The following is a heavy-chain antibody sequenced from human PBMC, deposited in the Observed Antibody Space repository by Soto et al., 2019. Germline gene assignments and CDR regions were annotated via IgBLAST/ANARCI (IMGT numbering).Heavy chain of an antibody. V-gene: IGHV3-23*01. Sequence: GGSLRLSCAASGFTFSSYAMSWVRQAPGKGLEWVSAISGSGGSTYYADSVKGRFTISRDNSKNTLYLQMNSLRAEDTAVYYCAKDSDYYGSGSSNFYYWGQGTLVTVSS. CDR3: AKDSDYYGSGSSNFYY. J-gene: IGHJ4*02. CDR2: ISGSGGST. D-gene: IGHD3-10*01. CDR1: GFTFSSYA.